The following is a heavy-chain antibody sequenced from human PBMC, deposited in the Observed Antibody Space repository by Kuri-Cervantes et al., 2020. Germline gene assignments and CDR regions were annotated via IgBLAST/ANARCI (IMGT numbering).Heavy chain of an antibody. D-gene: IGHD2-15*01. V-gene: IGHV3-23*01. J-gene: IGHJ5*02. CDR1: GFTFSSYA. CDR3: AKGGYCSGGSCYLSWFDP. CDR2: ISGSGSST. Sequence: GESLKISCAASGFTFSSYAMSWVRQAPGKGLEWVSAISGSGSSTYYADSVKGRFTISRDNSKNTLYLQMNSLRAEDTAVYYCAKGGYCSGGSCYLSWFDPWGQGTLVTVSS.